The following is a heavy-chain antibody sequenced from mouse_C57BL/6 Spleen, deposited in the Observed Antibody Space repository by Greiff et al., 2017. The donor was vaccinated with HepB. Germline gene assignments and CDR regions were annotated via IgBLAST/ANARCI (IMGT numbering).Heavy chain of an antibody. J-gene: IGHJ3*01. CDR2: ISDGGSYT. Sequence: EVKLVESGGGLVKPGGSLKLSCAASGFTFSSYAMSWVRQTPEKRLEWVATISDGGSYTYYPDNVKGRFTISRDNAKNNLYLQMSHLKSEDTAMYYCARDDYDEFAYWGQGTLVTVSA. V-gene: IGHV5-4*01. D-gene: IGHD2-4*01. CDR3: ARDDYDEFAY. CDR1: GFTFSSYA.